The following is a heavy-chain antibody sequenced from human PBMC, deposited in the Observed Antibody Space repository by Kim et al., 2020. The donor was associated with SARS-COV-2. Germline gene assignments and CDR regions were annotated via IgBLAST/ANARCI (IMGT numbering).Heavy chain of an antibody. Sequence: KYYEDSVKGRFTISRENSKNTLYLQMNSLRAEDTAVYYCARDLALYYMDVWGKGTTVTVSS. CDR3: ARDLALYYMDV. CDR2: K. J-gene: IGHJ6*03. V-gene: IGHV3-33*01.